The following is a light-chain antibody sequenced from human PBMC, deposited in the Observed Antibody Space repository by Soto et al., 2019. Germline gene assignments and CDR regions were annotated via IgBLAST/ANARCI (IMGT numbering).Light chain of an antibody. J-gene: IGLJ1*01. CDR1: SSNIGGNS. Sequence: QSLLAQPPSVSWGPGQKVTISCSGSSSNIGGNSVSWYQQLPGTAPKLLIYDDNKRPSGIPDRFSGSKSGTSATLGITGFQTGDEADYYCGSWDSSLSAYVFGTGTKVTV. CDR3: GSWDSSLSAYV. CDR2: DDN. V-gene: IGLV1-51*01.